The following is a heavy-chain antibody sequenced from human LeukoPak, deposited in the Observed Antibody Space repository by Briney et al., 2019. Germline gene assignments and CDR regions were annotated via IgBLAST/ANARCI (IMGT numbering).Heavy chain of an antibody. Sequence: ASVKVSCKASGFTFTSSAMQWVRQARGQRLEWIGWIVVGSGNTNYAQKFQERVTITRDMSTSTAYMELSSLRSEDTAVYCCAAAGSVGATPFDYWGQGTLVTVSS. J-gene: IGHJ4*02. CDR1: GFTFTSSA. V-gene: IGHV1-58*02. CDR3: AAAGSVGATPFDY. D-gene: IGHD1-26*01. CDR2: IVVGSGNT.